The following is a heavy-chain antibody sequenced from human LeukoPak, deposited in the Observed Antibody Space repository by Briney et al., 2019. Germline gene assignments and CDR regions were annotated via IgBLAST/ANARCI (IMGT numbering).Heavy chain of an antibody. CDR2: ISWNSGSI. CDR3: AKDIEGDYGDYNNYYYGMDV. V-gene: IGHV3-9*01. CDR1: GFTFDDYA. D-gene: IGHD4-17*01. J-gene: IGHJ6*02. Sequence: PGGSLRLSCAASGFTFDDYAMHWVRQAPGKGLEWVSGISWNSGSIGYADSVKGRFTISRDNAKNSLYLQMNSLRAEDTALYYCAKDIEGDYGDYNNYYYGMDVWGQGTTVTVSS.